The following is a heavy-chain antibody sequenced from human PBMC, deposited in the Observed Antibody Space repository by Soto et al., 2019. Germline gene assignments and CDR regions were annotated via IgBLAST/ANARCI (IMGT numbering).Heavy chain of an antibody. Sequence: GASVKVSCKASGYTFTGYYLHWVRQAPGQGLEWMGSFNPHSGGTNYAQDFQGWVTMTGDTSTSTAYMEVISLRSEDTAVYYCARVDYYDSSGSPFDYWGQGTLVTVSS. V-gene: IGHV1-2*04. CDR2: FNPHSGGT. CDR3: ARVDYYDSSGSPFDY. D-gene: IGHD3-22*01. J-gene: IGHJ4*02. CDR1: GYTFTGYY.